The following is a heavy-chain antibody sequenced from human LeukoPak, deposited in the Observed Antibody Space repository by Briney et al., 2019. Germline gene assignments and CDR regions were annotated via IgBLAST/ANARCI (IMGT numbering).Heavy chain of an antibody. V-gene: IGHV4-59*01. CDR3: ACGEEYIGGIFDY. J-gene: IGHJ4*02. D-gene: IGHD6-6*01. Sequence: SETLSLTCTVSGASISTYYWSWIRLPPGKGLEWIGYIYYSGSTNYNPSLKSRVTISVDTSKNQFSLKLTSVTAADTAMYYCACGEEYIGGIFDYWGQGTLVTVSS. CDR1: GASISTYY. CDR2: IYYSGST.